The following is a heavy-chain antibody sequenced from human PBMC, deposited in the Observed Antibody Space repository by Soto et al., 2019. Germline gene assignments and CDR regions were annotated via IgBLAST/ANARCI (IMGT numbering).Heavy chain of an antibody. D-gene: IGHD3-9*01. Sequence: GESLKISCKGSGYSFTSYWIGWVRQMPGKGLEWMGIIYPGDSDTRYSPPFQGQVTISADKSISTAYLQWSSLKASDTAMYYCARGYYDILTGYYPSNDAFDIWGQGTMVTVSS. CDR3: ARGYYDILTGYYPSNDAFDI. CDR1: GYSFTSYW. CDR2: IYPGDSDT. V-gene: IGHV5-51*01. J-gene: IGHJ3*02.